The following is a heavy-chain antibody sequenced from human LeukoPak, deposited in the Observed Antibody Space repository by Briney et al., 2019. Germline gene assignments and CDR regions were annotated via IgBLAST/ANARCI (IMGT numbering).Heavy chain of an antibody. J-gene: IGHJ6*02. V-gene: IGHV1-69*04. D-gene: IGHD6-13*01. Sequence: SVKVSCKASGSTFSSYAISWVRQAPGQGLEWMGRIIPILGIANYAQKFQGRVTITADKSTSTAYMELSSLRSEDTAVYYCAREEQLDYYYGMDVWGQGTTVTVSS. CDR1: GSTFSSYA. CDR3: AREEQLDYYYGMDV. CDR2: IIPILGIA.